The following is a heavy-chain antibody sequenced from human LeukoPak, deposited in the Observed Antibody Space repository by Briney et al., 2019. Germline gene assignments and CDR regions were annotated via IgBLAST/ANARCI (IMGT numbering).Heavy chain of an antibody. CDR1: GFTFSNFA. CDR2: ISSSGSKA. V-gene: IGHV3-23*01. Sequence: GSLRLSCAGSGFTFSNFAMNWVRQAPGKGLEWVSTISSSGSKAYYTDSVKGRFTISRDNSKNTLYLQLSSLRAEDTAAYYCAKPRSSGYLHFDNWGQGTLVTVSS. J-gene: IGHJ4*02. CDR3: AKPRSSGYLHFDN. D-gene: IGHD3-22*01.